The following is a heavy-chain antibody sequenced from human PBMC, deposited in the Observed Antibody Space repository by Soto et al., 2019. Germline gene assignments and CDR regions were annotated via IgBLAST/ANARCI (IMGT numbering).Heavy chain of an antibody. CDR2: IYNSGST. V-gene: IGHV4-4*02. J-gene: IGHJ5*02. Sequence: PSETLSLTCAVSGGSISSSNWWSWVRQPPGKGLEWIGEIYNSGSTNYNPSLKSRVTISVDKSKNQFYLKLSSVTAADTAVYYCARADSSSWFWSWFDPWGQGTLVTVSS. CDR1: GGSISSSNW. D-gene: IGHD6-13*01. CDR3: ARADSSSWFWSWFDP.